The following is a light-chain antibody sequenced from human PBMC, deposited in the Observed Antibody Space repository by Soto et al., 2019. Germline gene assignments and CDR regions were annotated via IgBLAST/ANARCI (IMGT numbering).Light chain of an antibody. CDR1: QSVSSSY. Sequence: VLTQSAGTLSLSHGARATLSCRARQSVSSSYLAWYQQKRGKAPRLLIYGASSRATGIPDRFIGSGSGTEFTPTISRLEPEDSAVDDCQQYSSSSTFGGGTMGDIK. V-gene: IGKV3-20*01. CDR2: GAS. J-gene: IGKJ4*01. CDR3: QQYSSSST.